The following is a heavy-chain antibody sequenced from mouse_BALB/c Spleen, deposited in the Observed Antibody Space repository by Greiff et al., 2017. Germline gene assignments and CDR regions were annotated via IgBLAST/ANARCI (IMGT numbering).Heavy chain of an antibody. CDR2: ISSGGGST. J-gene: IGHJ4*01. CDR3: ARQGRGDYYAMDY. Sequence: EVQRVESGGGLVKPGGSLKLSCAASGFAFSSYDMSWVRQTPEKRLEWVAYISSGGGSTYYPDTVKGRFTISRDNAKNTLYLQMSSLKSEDTAMYYCARQGRGDYYAMDYWGQGTSVTVSS. CDR1: GFAFSSYD. V-gene: IGHV5-12-1*01.